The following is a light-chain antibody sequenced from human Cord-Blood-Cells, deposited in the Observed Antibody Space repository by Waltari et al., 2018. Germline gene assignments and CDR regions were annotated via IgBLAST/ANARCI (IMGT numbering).Light chain of an antibody. CDR2: AAS. J-gene: IGKJ4*01. CDR1: QSISSY. Sequence: DIQIPQSQSSLSASVGDRVTITCRASQSISSYLNWYQQKPGKAPKLLIYAASSLQSGVPSRFSGSGSGTDFTLTISSLQPEDFATYYCQQSYSTPLTFGGGTKVEIK. CDR3: QQSYSTPLT. V-gene: IGKV1-39*01.